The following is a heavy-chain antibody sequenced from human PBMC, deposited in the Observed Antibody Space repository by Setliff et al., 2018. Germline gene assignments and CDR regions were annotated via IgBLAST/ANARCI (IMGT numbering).Heavy chain of an antibody. CDR3: ARGGYSSGWYGVNNYFDY. J-gene: IGHJ4*02. D-gene: IGHD6-19*01. V-gene: IGHV3-11*04. CDR1: GFTFSDYY. CDR2: ISSSSTI. Sequence: GSLRLSCAASGFTFSDYYMNWVRQAPGKGLEWVSSISSSSTIYYADSVKGRFTVSRDNAKNSLYLQMNSLRAEDTAVYYCARGGYSSGWYGVNNYFDYWGQGTLVTVSS.